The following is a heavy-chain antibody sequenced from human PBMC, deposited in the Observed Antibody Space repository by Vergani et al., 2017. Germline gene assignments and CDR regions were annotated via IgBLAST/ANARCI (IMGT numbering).Heavy chain of an antibody. CDR2: IIPIFGTA. D-gene: IGHD2-15*01. J-gene: IGHJ6*03. Sequence: QVQLVQSGAEVKKPGSSVKVSCKASGGTFSSYAISWVRQAPGQGLEWMGGIIPIFGTANYAQKFQGRVTITADESTSTAYMELSSLRSEDTAVYYCARGYCSGCSCYFFDYYYMDVWGKGTTVTVSS. V-gene: IGHV1-69*12. CDR3: ARGYCSGCSCYFFDYYYMDV. CDR1: GGTFSSYA.